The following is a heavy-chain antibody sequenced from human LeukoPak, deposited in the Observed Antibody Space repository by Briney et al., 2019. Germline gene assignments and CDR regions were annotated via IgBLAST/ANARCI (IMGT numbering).Heavy chain of an antibody. V-gene: IGHV3-30*02. CDR3: AKIPGDAFDI. CDR1: GFTFSSYG. D-gene: IGHD2-2*02. Sequence: GGSLRLSCAASGFTFSSYGMHWVRQAPGKGLEGVAFIRYDGSNKYYADSVKGRFTISRDNSKNTLYLQMNSLRAEDTAVYYCAKIPGDAFDIWGQGTMVTVSS. CDR2: IRYDGSNK. J-gene: IGHJ3*02.